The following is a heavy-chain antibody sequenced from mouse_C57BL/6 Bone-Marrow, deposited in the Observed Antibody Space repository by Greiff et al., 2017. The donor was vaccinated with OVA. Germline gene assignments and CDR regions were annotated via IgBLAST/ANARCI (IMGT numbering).Heavy chain of an antibody. V-gene: IGHV5-4*01. CDR3: ARGPSPYWYFDV. CDR1: GFTFSSYA. CDR2: ISDGGSYT. J-gene: IGHJ1*03. Sequence: EVQLQESGGGLVKPGGSLKLSCAASGFTFSSYAMSWVRQTPEKRLEWVATISDGGSYTYYPDNVKGRFTISRDNAKNNLYLQMSHLKSEDTAMYYCARGPSPYWYFDVWGTGTTVTVSS.